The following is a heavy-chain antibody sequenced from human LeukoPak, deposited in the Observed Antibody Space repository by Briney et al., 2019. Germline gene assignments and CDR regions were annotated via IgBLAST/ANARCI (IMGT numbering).Heavy chain of an antibody. CDR2: IYYSGST. D-gene: IGHD1-14*01. Sequence: SETLSLTCTVSGGSISSYYWSWIRQPPGKGLEWIGYIYYSGSTNYNPSLKSRVTISVDTSKNQFSLKLSSVTAADTAVYYCARDPELGWFDPWGQEPWSPSPQ. V-gene: IGHV4-59*01. CDR3: ARDPELGWFDP. CDR1: GGSISSYY. J-gene: IGHJ5*02.